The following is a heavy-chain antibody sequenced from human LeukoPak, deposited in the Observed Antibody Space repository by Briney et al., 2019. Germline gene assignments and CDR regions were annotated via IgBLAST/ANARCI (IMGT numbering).Heavy chain of an antibody. CDR2: LIGSSGST. Sequence: GGSLRLSCAASGFSSTNYAMNWVRQAPGKGLEWVSVLIGSSGSTDYADSVKGRFTISRDTSKNTLFLQMNSLRAEDTAIYYCAKGAYDYIEIGYFDSWGQGTLVTVSS. V-gene: IGHV3-23*01. CDR3: AKGAYDYIEIGYFDS. D-gene: IGHD5-12*01. J-gene: IGHJ4*02. CDR1: GFSSTNYA.